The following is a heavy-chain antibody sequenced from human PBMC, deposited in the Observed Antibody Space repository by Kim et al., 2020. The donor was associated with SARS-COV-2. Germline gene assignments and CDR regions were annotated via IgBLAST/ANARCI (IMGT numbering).Heavy chain of an antibody. D-gene: IGHD3-22*01. V-gene: IGHV1-69*13. CDR3: ASTYYYDSSGYYGGRYYGMDV. J-gene: IGHJ6*02. CDR2: IIPIFGTA. CDR1: GGTFSSYA. Sequence: SVKVSCKASGGTFSSYAISWVRQAPGQGLEWMGGIIPIFGTANYAQKFQGRVTITADESTSTAYMELSSLRSEDTAVYYCASTYYYDSSGYYGGRYYGMDVWGQGTTVTVSS.